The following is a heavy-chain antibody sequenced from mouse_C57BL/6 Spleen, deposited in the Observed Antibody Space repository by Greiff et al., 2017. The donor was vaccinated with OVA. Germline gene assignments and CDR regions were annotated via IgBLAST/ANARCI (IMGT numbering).Heavy chain of an antibody. CDR2: IDPSDSYT. V-gene: IGHV1-69*01. CDR1: GYTFTSYW. J-gene: IGHJ2*01. CDR3: ARAPWAFDY. Sequence: VQLQQPGAELVMPGASVKLSCKASGYTFTSYWMHWVKQRPGQGLEWIGEIDPSDSYTNYNQKFKGKSTLSVDNSSSTAYMQLSSLTSEDSAVYYCARAPWAFDYWGQGTTLTVSS. D-gene: IGHD4-1*01.